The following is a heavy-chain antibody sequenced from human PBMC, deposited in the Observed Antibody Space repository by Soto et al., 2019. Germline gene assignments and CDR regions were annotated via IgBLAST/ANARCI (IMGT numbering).Heavy chain of an antibody. CDR1: GFTFDDYT. CDR3: AKSPNIQHYDYFDY. V-gene: IGHV3-43*01. D-gene: IGHD1-1*01. CDR2: ISWDGGST. J-gene: IGHJ4*02. Sequence: GGSLRLSCAASGFTFDDYTMHWVRQAPGKGLEWVSLISWDGGSTYYADSVKGRFTISRDNSKNSLYLQMNSLRTEDTALYYCAKSPNIQHYDYFDYWGQGTLVTVSS.